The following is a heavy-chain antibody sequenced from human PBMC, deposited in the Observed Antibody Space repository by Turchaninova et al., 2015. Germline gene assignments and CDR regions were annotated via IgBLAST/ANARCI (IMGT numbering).Heavy chain of an antibody. J-gene: IGHJ4*02. D-gene: IGHD3-3*01. CDR1: GYTFTSYG. CDR3: ARGDFWSGYSPFDY. CDR2: ISAYNGNT. V-gene: IGHV1-18*01. Sequence: QVQLVQSGAEVTKPVASVKVSCKASGYTFTSYGISWVRKAPGQGLEWRGWISAYNGNTNYAQKLQGKVTMTTDTSTSTAYMELRSLRSDDTAVYYCARGDFWSGYSPFDYWGQGTLVTVSS.